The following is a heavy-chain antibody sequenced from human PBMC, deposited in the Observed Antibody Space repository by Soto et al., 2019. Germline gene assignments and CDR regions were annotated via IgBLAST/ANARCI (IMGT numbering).Heavy chain of an antibody. V-gene: IGHV2-5*02. J-gene: IGHJ6*02. CDR1: GFSLSTSGVG. D-gene: IGHD5-12*01. CDR2: IYWDDDK. Sequence: QITLKESGPTLVKPTQTLTLTCTFSGFSLSTSGVGVGWIRQPPGKALEWLALIYWDDDKRYSPSLKSRLTITKDTSKNQVVLTMTNIDPVDTATYYCAHHSCYDYDYYYYYCMYVWGQGTTVTVSS. CDR3: AHHSCYDYDYYYYYCMYV.